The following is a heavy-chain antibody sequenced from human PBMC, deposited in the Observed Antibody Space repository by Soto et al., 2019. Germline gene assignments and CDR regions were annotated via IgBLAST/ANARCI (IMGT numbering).Heavy chain of an antibody. V-gene: IGHV1-69*13. CDR1: GGTFSSYA. D-gene: IGHD3-10*01. CDR2: IIPIFGTA. J-gene: IGHJ6*02. CDR3: ARPYYYGSGSPPDYYGMDV. Sequence: SVKVSCKASGGTFSSYAISWVRQAPGQGLEWMGGIIPIFGTANYAQKFQGRVTITADESASTAYMELSSLRSEDTAVYYCARPYYYGSGSPPDYYGMDVWGQGTTVTVSS.